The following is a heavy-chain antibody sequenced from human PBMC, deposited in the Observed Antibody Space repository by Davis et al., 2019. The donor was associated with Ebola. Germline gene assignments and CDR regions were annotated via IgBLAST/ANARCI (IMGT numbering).Heavy chain of an antibody. CDR2: ISSSSSYI. V-gene: IGHV3-21*04. CDR3: ARYFGEEDAFDI. CDR1: GFTFSSYS. D-gene: IGHD3-10*01. J-gene: IGHJ3*02. Sequence: PEGSLRLSCAASGFTFSSYSMNWVRQAPGKGLEWVSSISSSSSYIYYADSVKGRFTISRDNAKNSLYLQMNSLRAEDTALYYCARYFGEEDAFDIWGQGTMVTVSS.